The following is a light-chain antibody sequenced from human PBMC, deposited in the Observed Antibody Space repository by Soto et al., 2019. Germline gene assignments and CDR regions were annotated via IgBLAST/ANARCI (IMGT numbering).Light chain of an antibody. CDR3: AAWDDSLSGRGV. V-gene: IGLV1-47*01. J-gene: IGLJ3*02. CDR1: SSNIGNNY. Sequence: QSVLTQPPSASGTPGQRVTISCSGSSSNIGNNYVYWYQMVPGTAPKLRIYRNNQRPSGVPDRFSGSRSGTSASLAISGLRSEDEADYYCAAWDDSLSGRGVFGGGTKLTVL. CDR2: RNN.